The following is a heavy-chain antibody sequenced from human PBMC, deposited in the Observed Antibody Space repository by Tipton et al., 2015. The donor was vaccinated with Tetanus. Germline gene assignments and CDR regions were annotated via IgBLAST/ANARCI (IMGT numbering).Heavy chain of an antibody. J-gene: IGHJ3*02. CDR2: IYNTGNA. Sequence: TLSLTCTVSGGSISSSSYYWGWIRQAPGKGLEWIGSIYNTGNAYSNPALTSRVTMSVDASMIQFSLRLRSVTAADTAMYYCARLSSSANDAHGFDIWGQGTMVTVSS. D-gene: IGHD2-8*01. CDR3: ARLSSSANDAHGFDI. V-gene: IGHV4-39*01. CDR1: GGSISSSSYY.